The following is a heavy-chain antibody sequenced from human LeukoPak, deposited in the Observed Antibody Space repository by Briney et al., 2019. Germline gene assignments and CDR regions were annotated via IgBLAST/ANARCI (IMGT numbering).Heavy chain of an antibody. Sequence: PGGSLRLSCAASGFSFSNNSMNWVRQAQGRGLEWVSSITSRSNYIYYADSVKGRFTISRDNAKNSVYLQMNSLRADDTAVYYCARNWVAMIVVVHDALHIWGQGTMVTVSS. V-gene: IGHV3-21*01. D-gene: IGHD3-22*01. CDR1: GFSFSNNS. CDR3: ARNWVAMIVVVHDALHI. CDR2: ITSRSNYI. J-gene: IGHJ3*02.